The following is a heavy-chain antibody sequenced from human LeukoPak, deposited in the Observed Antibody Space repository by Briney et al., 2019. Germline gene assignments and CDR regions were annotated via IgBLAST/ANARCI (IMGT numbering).Heavy chain of an antibody. J-gene: IGHJ5*02. CDR3: AKDFSGSWQFDP. D-gene: IGHD6-13*01. Sequence: GGSLRLSCAASGFTFSSYAMSWVRQAPGKGLEWVSSITESGAYTYYADSVKGRFTISRDNSKNTLYLQMSSLRVEDTAVFYCAKDFSGSWQFDPWGQGTLATVSS. CDR1: GFTFSSYA. V-gene: IGHV3-23*01. CDR2: ITESGAYT.